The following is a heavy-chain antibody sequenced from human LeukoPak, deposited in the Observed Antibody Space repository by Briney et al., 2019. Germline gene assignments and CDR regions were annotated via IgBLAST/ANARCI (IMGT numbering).Heavy chain of an antibody. CDR1: GYTFSSYD. CDR3: ARNYLGLSY. J-gene: IGHJ4*02. CDR2: MNPNSGYT. Sequence: ASVTVSCKASGYTFSSYDIIWVRQATGQGLEWMGWMNPNSGYTGSAQKFQGRVTMTSGTSISTAYMELSSLRFEDTAVYYCARNYLGLSYWGQGTLVTVSS. V-gene: IGHV1-8*01. D-gene: IGHD7-27*01.